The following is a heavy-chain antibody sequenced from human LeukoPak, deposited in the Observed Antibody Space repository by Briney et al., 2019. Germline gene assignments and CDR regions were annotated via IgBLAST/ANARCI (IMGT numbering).Heavy chain of an antibody. CDR2: TSTSGGST. V-gene: IGHV3-23*01. CDR1: GFTFSTYA. J-gene: IGHJ4*02. Sequence: GGSLRLSCAASGFTFSTYAMSWVRQAPGKGLEWVSGTSTSGGSTYYADSVKGRFTISRDNSKNTLYLQMNSPRAEDTAVYYCAGGVNYWGQGTLVTVSS. CDR3: AGGVNY. D-gene: IGHD3-16*01.